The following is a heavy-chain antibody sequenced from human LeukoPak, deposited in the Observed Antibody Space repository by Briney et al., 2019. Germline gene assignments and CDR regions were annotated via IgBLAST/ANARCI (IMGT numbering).Heavy chain of an antibody. CDR2: IIPIFGTA. CDR1: GGTFSSYA. D-gene: IGHD5-18*01. CDR3: ARDVDTAMTRNAYYFDY. V-gene: IGHV1-69*13. Sequence: SVKVSCKASGGTFSSYAISWVRQAPGQGLEWMGGIIPIFGTANYAQKFQGRVTITADESTSTAYMELSSPRSEDTAVYYCARDVDTAMTRNAYYFDYWGQGTLVTVSS. J-gene: IGHJ4*02.